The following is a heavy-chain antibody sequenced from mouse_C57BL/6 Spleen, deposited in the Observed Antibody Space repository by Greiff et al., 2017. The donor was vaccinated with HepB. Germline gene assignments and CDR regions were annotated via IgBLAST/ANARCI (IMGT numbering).Heavy chain of an antibody. D-gene: IGHD2-5*01. CDR3: ARHEDYSNFHYYAMDY. CDR2: FYPGSGSI. V-gene: IGHV1-62-2*01. CDR1: GYTFTEYT. J-gene: IGHJ4*01. Sequence: VQLQQSGAELVKPGASVKLSCKASGYTFTEYTIHWVKQRSGQGLEWIGWFYPGSGSIKYNEKFKDKATLTADKSSSTVYMERSRLTSEDSAVYFCARHEDYSNFHYYAMDYWGQGTSVTVSS.